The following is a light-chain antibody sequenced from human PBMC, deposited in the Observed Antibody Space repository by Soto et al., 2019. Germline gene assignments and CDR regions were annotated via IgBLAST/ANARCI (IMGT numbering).Light chain of an antibody. CDR2: EVS. V-gene: IGLV2-14*01. CDR3: NSYTKSSTLNWV. CDR1: SSDVGGYNY. Sequence: QSALTQAASVSGSPGQSITISCIGTSSDVGGYNYVSWYQQHPGKAPKLMIYEVSNRPSGVSNRFSGSKSGNTASLTISGLQAEDEADYYCNSYTKSSTLNWVFGGGTKLIVL. J-gene: IGLJ3*02.